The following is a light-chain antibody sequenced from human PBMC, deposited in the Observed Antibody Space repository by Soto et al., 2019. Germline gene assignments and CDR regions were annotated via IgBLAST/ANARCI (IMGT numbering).Light chain of an antibody. V-gene: IGKV3-20*01. Sequence: ELVMTQSPGTLSLSPGARATLSCRASQSVSSRSLAWYQQKPGQARRLLISGASSRAADIPDRFSGSGSGTDFTLTINRLEPEDGAVYDCQQYDSSPRTFGQGTKVDNK. J-gene: IGKJ1*01. CDR3: QQYDSSPRT. CDR1: QSVSSRS. CDR2: GAS.